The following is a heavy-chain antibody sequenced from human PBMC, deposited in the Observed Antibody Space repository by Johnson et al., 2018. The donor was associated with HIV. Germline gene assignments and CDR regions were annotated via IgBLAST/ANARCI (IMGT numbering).Heavy chain of an antibody. V-gene: IGHV3-53*01. D-gene: IGHD3-22*01. Sequence: VQLVESGGGLIQPGGSLRLSCAASGFTVSSNYMTWVRQAPGKGLEWVSVIYSGGSTYYADSVKGRFTISRANSKNTLYLQMNSLRAEDTAVYYCASKIVVVPGGVGTFDIWGQGTMVTVSS. CDR2: IYSGGST. J-gene: IGHJ3*02. CDR1: GFTVSSNY. CDR3: ASKIVVVPGGVGTFDI.